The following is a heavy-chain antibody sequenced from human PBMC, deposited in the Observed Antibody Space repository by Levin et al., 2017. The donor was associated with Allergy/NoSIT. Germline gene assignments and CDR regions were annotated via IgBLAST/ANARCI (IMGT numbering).Heavy chain of an antibody. Sequence: PGGSLRLSCAASGFPFSSSWLPWVRPAPGKGLVWVSRIKSDGSSTKYADSVKGRFTISRDNARNTLYVQMDSLRAEDTAVYYCARGVTAQSGSSLGHWGQGTLVTVSS. CDR1: GFPFSSSW. V-gene: IGHV3-74*03. CDR3: ARGVTAQSGSSLGH. J-gene: IGHJ4*02. D-gene: IGHD6-13*01. CDR2: IKSDGSST.